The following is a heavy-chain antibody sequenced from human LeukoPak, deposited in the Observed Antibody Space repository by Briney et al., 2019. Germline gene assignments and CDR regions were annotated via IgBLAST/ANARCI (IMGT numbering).Heavy chain of an antibody. CDR2: IKLDGSEK. D-gene: IGHD3-3*01. V-gene: IGHV3-7*03. J-gene: IGHJ4*02. Sequence: GGSLRLSCVASGYTFSHYWMSWVRQAPGKGLEWVANIKLDGSEKNYVDSVKGRFTISRDNTKNSLYLQMNSLRVEDTAVFYCARDQYDTWSRRGNFDSWGQGTLVIVSS. CDR3: ARDQYDTWSRRGNFDS. CDR1: GYTFSHYW.